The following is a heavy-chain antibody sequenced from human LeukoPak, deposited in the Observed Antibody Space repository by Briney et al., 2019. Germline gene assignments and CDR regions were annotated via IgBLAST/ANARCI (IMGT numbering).Heavy chain of an antibody. D-gene: IGHD5-18*01. CDR3: ARHLHVDTAMGHNWFDP. Sequence: SETLSLTCTVSGGSSSSTPSYWGWIRQPPGKGLEWIASIYYTVSTYSNPSLRSRVTISVDTSKNRMSPKLRSVTAADTAVYYCARHLHVDTAMGHNWFDPWGQGTLVTVSS. J-gene: IGHJ5*02. CDR2: IYYTVST. V-gene: IGHV4-39*01. CDR1: GGSSSSTPSY.